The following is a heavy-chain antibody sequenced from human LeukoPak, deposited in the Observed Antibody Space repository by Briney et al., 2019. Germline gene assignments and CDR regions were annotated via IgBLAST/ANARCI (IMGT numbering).Heavy chain of an antibody. V-gene: IGHV3-23*01. CDR3: AISPYSSSPN. CDR2: ISGSGGST. Sequence: PGGSLRLSCAASGFTFSSYAMSWVRQAPGKGLELVSAISGSGGSTYCADSVKGRFTISRDNSKNTLYLQMNSLRAEDTAVYYCAISPYSSSPNWGQGTLVTVSS. J-gene: IGHJ4*02. D-gene: IGHD6-13*01. CDR1: GFTFSSYA.